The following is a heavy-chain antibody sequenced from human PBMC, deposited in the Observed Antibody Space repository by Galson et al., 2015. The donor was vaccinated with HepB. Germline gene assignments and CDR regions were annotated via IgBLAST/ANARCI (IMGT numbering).Heavy chain of an antibody. CDR1: GGSISSGDYY. Sequence: TLSLTCTVSGGSISSGDYYWSWIRQPPGKGLEWIGYIYYSGSTYYNPSLKSRVTISVDTSKNQFSLKLSSVTAADTAVYYCAREGYYYDSSGYHDAFDIWGQGTMVTVSS. D-gene: IGHD3-22*01. J-gene: IGHJ3*02. V-gene: IGHV4-30-4*01. CDR2: IYYSGST. CDR3: AREGYYYDSSGYHDAFDI.